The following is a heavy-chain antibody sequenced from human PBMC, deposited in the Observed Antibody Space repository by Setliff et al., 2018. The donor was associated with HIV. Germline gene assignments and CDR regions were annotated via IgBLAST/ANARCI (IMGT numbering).Heavy chain of an antibody. Sequence: GESLKISCETSGYIFTHYWIGWVRQMPGKGLGCMGIIYPNDFDTKYSPSFQGQVTISADRSTNTAYLEWSSLKASDTAMYYCAKAGRGIYYTGGYYYDGFDVWGQGTMVTVSS. CDR3: AKAGRGIYYTGGYYYDGFDV. D-gene: IGHD3-22*01. CDR1: GYIFTHYW. J-gene: IGHJ3*01. V-gene: IGHV5-51*01. CDR2: IYPNDFDT.